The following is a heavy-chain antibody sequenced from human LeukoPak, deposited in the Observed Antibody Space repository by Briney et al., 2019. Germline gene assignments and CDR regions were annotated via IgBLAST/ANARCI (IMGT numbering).Heavy chain of an antibody. J-gene: IGHJ6*03. CDR2: IYTSGST. D-gene: IGHD3-22*01. Sequence: SETLSLTCTVSGGSISSYYWSWIRQPAGKGLEWIGRIYTSGSTNYNPSLKSRVTMSVDTSKNQFSLKLSSVTAADTAVYYCARDYYDSSGYQLYYYYYYMDVWGKGTTVTISS. V-gene: IGHV4-4*07. CDR1: GGSISSYY. CDR3: ARDYYDSSGYQLYYYYYYMDV.